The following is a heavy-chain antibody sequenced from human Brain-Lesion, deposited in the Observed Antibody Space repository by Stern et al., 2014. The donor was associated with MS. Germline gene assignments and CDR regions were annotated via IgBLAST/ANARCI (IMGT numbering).Heavy chain of an antibody. CDR2: IPPSGSA. J-gene: IGHJ4*02. CDR3: ASGYRIFDY. D-gene: IGHD5-18*01. CDR1: GGSISSGRDY. Sequence: QLQLQESGPGLVKPSQTLSLTCTVSGGSISSGRDYWSWIRQPARKGLESIGRIPPSGSASFTPSLNSRVTISTDTSMHQFSLELNSATAADTAIYYCASGYRIFDYWGQGILVTVSS. V-gene: IGHV4-61*02.